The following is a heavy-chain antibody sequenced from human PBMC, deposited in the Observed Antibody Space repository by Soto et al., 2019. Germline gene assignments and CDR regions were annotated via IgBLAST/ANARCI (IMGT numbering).Heavy chain of an antibody. Sequence: GGSLRLSCAGSGFVFSNAWINWVRQAPGKGLEWVGRIKSKALGGTTDFAAPVRGRFAITRDDSRNMAYMQMNSLNTEDTAVYYCTTDSYSTMIEVRFDHWGHGTPVTVSS. V-gene: IGHV3-15*07. J-gene: IGHJ4*01. CDR3: TTDSYSTMIEVRFDH. CDR2: IKSKALGGTT. D-gene: IGHD3-22*01. CDR1: GFVFSNAW.